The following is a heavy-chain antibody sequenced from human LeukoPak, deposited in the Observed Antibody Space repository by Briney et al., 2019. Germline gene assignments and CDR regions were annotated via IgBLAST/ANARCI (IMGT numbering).Heavy chain of an antibody. Sequence: ASVKVSCKASGGTFSSYAISWVRQAPGQGLEWMGGIIPIFGTANYAQKFQGRVTITADESTSTVYMELSSLRSEDTAVYYCARDAEYYYGSGSPPALYWGQGTLVTVSS. J-gene: IGHJ4*02. V-gene: IGHV1-69*13. CDR1: GGTFSSYA. CDR2: IIPIFGTA. CDR3: ARDAEYYYGSGSPPALY. D-gene: IGHD3-10*01.